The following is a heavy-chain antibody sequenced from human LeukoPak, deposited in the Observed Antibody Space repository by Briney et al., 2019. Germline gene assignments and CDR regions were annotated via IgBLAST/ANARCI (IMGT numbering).Heavy chain of an antibody. CDR3: ARLTLYDSSGYAFDY. D-gene: IGHD3-22*01. V-gene: IGHV1-3*01. CDR1: GYTFTSYA. Sequence: ASVKVSCKASGYTFTSYAMHWVRQAPGQRLEWMGWINAGNGNTKYSQKFQGRVTITRDTSASTAYMELSSLRSEDTAVYYCARLTLYDSSGYAFDYWGQGTLVTVSS. CDR2: INAGNGNT. J-gene: IGHJ4*02.